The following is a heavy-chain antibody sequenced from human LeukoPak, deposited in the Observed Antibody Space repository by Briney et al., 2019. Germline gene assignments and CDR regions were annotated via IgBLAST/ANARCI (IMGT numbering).Heavy chain of an antibody. CDR3: TTDPAGYSYGNFFDH. Sequence: GGSLRLSCAASGFTFSNTWMNWVRQAPGKGLEWVGRIKSKTDGGTTDYAAPVKGRFTISRDDSKNTLYMQMNSLKDEDTAVYYCTTDPAGYSYGNFFDHWGQGTLVTVSS. D-gene: IGHD5-18*01. J-gene: IGHJ4*02. V-gene: IGHV3-15*01. CDR2: IKSKTDGGTT. CDR1: GFTFSNTW.